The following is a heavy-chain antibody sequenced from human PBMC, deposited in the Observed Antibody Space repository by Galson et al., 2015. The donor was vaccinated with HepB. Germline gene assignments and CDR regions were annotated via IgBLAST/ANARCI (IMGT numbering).Heavy chain of an antibody. D-gene: IGHD2-15*01. J-gene: IGHJ3*02. Sequence: PALVKPTQTLTLTCTFSGFSLSTSGMCVSWIRQPPGKALEWLARIDWDDDKYYSTSLKTRLTISKDTSKNQVVLTMTNMDPVDTATYYCARISDRGWRTENFDIWGQGTMVTVSS. CDR2: IDWDDDK. CDR3: ARISDRGWRTENFDI. CDR1: GFSLSTSGMC. V-gene: IGHV2-70*11.